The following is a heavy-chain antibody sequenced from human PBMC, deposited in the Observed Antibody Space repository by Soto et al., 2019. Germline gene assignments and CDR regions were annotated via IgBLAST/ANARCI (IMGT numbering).Heavy chain of an antibody. D-gene: IGHD6-13*01. V-gene: IGHV3-21*01. CDR3: ARLYSSSWYRFDY. J-gene: IGHJ4*02. CDR1: GFTFSTYS. CDR2: ISSSSSYI. Sequence: VQLVESGGGLVKPGGSLRLSCAASGFTFSTYSMNWVRQAPGKGLEWVSSISSSSSYIYYADSVKGRFTISRDNAKNSLYLQMNSLRAEDTAVYYCARLYSSSWYRFDYWGQGTLVTVSS.